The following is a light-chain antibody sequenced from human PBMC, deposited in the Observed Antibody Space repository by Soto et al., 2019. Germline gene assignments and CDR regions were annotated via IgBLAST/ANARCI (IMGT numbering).Light chain of an antibody. CDR2: AAS. Sequence: DIQMTQSPSSLSASVGDRVTITCRASQSISNYLNWYQQKPGKAPKLLIYAASSLHSGVPSRFSGSGSGTDFTLTISSLQPEDFATYYCQQSYSTPWTFGQGTKVEFK. V-gene: IGKV1-39*01. CDR1: QSISNY. CDR3: QQSYSTPWT. J-gene: IGKJ1*01.